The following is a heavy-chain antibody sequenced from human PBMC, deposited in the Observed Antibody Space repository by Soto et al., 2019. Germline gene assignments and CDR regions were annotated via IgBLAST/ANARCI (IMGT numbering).Heavy chain of an antibody. V-gene: IGHV3-21*01. CDR3: ARDGGVAATLANYFGY. D-gene: IGHD2-15*01. CDR2: MSRSSRYI. CDR1: GFTFNSYS. Sequence: GGSLRLSCAASGFTFNSYSMNWVRQAPGKGLEWVSSMSRSSRYIYYADSVKGRFTISRDNAKNSVYLQMNSLRAEDTAVYYCARDGGVAATLANYFGYWGQGTLVTVSS. J-gene: IGHJ4*02.